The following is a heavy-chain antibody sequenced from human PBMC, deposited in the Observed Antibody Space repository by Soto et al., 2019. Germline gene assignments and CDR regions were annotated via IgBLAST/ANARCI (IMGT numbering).Heavy chain of an antibody. Sequence: QVTLKESGPVLVKPTETLTLTCTVSGFSLSNARMGVSWIRQPPGKALEWLAHIFSNDEKSYSTSLKSRLTISKDTYKSQVVLTMTNMDPVDTATYYCARPVRWYSSSWSDNCYFDLWGRGTLVPVSS. V-gene: IGHV2-26*01. J-gene: IGHJ2*01. CDR3: ARPVRWYSSSWSDNCYFDL. D-gene: IGHD6-13*01. CDR1: GFSLSNARMG. CDR2: IFSNDEK.